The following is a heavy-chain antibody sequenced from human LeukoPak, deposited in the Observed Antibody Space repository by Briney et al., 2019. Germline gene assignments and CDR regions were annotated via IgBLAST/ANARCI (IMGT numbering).Heavy chain of an antibody. V-gene: IGHV3-21*04. CDR3: ARGTRRVRGVFRNGRTTNNWFDP. CDR1: GFTFSSYS. D-gene: IGHD3-10*01. Sequence: GGSLRLSCAASGFTFSSYSMNWVRQAPGKGLEWVSSISSSSSYIYYADSVKGRFTISRDNAKNSLYLQMNSLRSEDTAVYYCARGTRRVRGVFRNGRTTNNWFDPWGQGTLVTVSS. CDR2: ISSSSSYI. J-gene: IGHJ5*02.